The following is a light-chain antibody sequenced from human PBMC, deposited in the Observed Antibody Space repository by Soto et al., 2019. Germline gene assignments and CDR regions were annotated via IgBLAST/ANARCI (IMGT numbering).Light chain of an antibody. CDR1: SSDVGGYNY. CDR2: DVS. CDR3: SSYTSSSTQV. J-gene: IGLJ2*01. Sequence: QSALTQPASVSGSPGQSITISCTGTSSDVGGYNYVSWYQQHPGKAPKLMIYDVSNRPSGVSNRISGSKSGNTASLTISGLQPEDEADYYCSSYTSSSTQVFGGGTKLTVL. V-gene: IGLV2-14*01.